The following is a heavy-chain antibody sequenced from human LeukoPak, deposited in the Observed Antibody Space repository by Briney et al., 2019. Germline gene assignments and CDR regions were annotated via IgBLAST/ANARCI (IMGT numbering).Heavy chain of an antibody. CDR2: IRYDGSNK. V-gene: IGHV3-30*02. D-gene: IGHD5-18*01. CDR3: ASGSLGGYSYGLAGDFDY. Sequence: GGSLRLSCAASGFTFSSYGMHWVRQAPGKGLEWVAFIRYDGSNKYYADSVKGRFTISRDNSKNTLYLQMNSLRAEDTAVYYCASGSLGGYSYGLAGDFDYWGQGTLVTVSS. CDR1: GFTFSSYG. J-gene: IGHJ4*02.